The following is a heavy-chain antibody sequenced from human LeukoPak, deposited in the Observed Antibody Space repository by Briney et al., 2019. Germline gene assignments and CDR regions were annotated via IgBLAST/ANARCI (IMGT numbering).Heavy chain of an antibody. CDR2: IYHSGST. Sequence: PSETLSLTCAVSGYSISSGYYWGWIRQPPGKGLEWIGSIYHSGSTYYNPSLKSRVTIPVDTSKNQFSLKLTSVTAADTAVYYCARGDRVGATTFSLGYWGQGTLVTVSS. CDR1: GYSISSGYY. CDR3: ARGDRVGATTFSLGY. J-gene: IGHJ4*02. V-gene: IGHV4-38-2*01. D-gene: IGHD1-26*01.